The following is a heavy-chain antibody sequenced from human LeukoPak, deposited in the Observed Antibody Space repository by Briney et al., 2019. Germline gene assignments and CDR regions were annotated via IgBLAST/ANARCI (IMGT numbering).Heavy chain of an antibody. CDR1: VDTLTELS. Sequence: PSVNVSSKLSVDTLTELSIYWGRQAPGKGLGWVGGFDPEDGETIYAQKIQGRVTMTEDTSTDTAYMELSSLRSEATGVYYCATDNMIENWGQGTLVTVSS. D-gene: IGHD3-22*01. V-gene: IGHV1-24*01. J-gene: IGHJ4*02. CDR3: ATDNMIEN. CDR2: FDPEDGET.